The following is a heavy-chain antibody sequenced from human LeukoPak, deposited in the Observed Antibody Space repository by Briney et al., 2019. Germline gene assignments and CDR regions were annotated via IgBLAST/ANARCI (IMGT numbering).Heavy chain of an antibody. Sequence: SETLSLTCTASGGSISSYYWSWIRQPPGKGLEWIGYIYYSGSTNYNPSLKSRVTISVDTSKNQFSLKLSSVTAADTAVYYCARETTDYYYYYMDVWGKGTTVTVSS. CDR3: ARETTDYYYYYMDV. V-gene: IGHV4-59*01. CDR2: IYYSGST. CDR1: GGSISSYY. D-gene: IGHD4-11*01. J-gene: IGHJ6*03.